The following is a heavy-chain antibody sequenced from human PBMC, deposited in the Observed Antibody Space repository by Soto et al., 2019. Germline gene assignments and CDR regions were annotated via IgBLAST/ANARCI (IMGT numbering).Heavy chain of an antibody. D-gene: IGHD4-17*01. J-gene: IGHJ4*02. CDR1: GCTFSSYG. CDR3: ARGDIGTTLTPG. Sequence: QVQLVQSGAEVKKPGASVKVSCKAPGCTFSSYGISLVRQAPGQGLEWMGWISGYNGSTNYAQKLQGRITTTTDTSTSTAYMGLRSLRSDDTAVYYCARGDIGTTLTPGWGQGTLVTVSS. V-gene: IGHV1-18*01. CDR2: ISGYNGST.